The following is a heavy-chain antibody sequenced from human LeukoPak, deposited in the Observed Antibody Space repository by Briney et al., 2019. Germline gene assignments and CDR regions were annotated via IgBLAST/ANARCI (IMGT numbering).Heavy chain of an antibody. CDR2: IRFTGSYI. D-gene: IGHD2-15*01. Sequence: GGSLRLSCVASGFTFSHYSMNWVRQAPGKGLEWVSSIRFTGSYIYYADSVKGRFTISRDDAKNLLSLQMISLRAEDTAVYYCASHPAHYCSGGSCFYPYWGQGTLVTVSS. CDR1: GFTFSHYS. CDR3: ASHPAHYCSGGSCFYPY. V-gene: IGHV3-21*01. J-gene: IGHJ4*02.